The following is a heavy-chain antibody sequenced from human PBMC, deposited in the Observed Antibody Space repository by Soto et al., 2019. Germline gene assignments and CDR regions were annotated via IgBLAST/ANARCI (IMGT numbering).Heavy chain of an antibody. CDR3: ARDHGKPGWALDY. Sequence: GSLRLSCAASGFTFSSYGMHWVRQAPGKGLEWVAVIWYDGSNKYYADSVKGRFTISRDNSKNTLYLQMNSLRAEDTAVYYCARDHGKPGWALDYWGQGTLVTVSS. D-gene: IGHD6-19*01. CDR1: GFTFSSYG. V-gene: IGHV3-33*01. CDR2: IWYDGSNK. J-gene: IGHJ4*02.